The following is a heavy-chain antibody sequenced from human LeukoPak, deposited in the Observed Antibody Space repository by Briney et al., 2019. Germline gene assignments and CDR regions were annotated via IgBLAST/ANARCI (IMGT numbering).Heavy chain of an antibody. CDR2: IYYSGST. CDR1: GGSISSYY. Sequence: SETLSLTCTVSGGSISSYYWSWIRQPPGKGLGWIGYIYYSGSTNYNPSLKSRVTISVDTSKNQFSLKLSSVTAADTAVYYCARETAVGAFDYWGQGTLVTVSS. CDR3: ARETAVGAFDY. D-gene: IGHD1-26*01. J-gene: IGHJ4*02. V-gene: IGHV4-59*01.